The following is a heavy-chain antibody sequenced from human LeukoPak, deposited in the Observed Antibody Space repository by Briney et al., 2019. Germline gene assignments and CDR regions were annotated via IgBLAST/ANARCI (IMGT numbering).Heavy chain of an antibody. CDR3: ARVSLWRYDFDY. V-gene: IGHV1-2*02. Sequence: GASVKVSCKASGYTFSGYYMHWVRQAPGQGLEWMGWINPNSGGTNYAQKFQGRVTMTRDTSITTAYMELSGLRSDDTAVYYCARVSLWRYDFDYWGQGILVTVSS. CDR2: INPNSGGT. D-gene: IGHD3-10*01. J-gene: IGHJ4*02. CDR1: GYTFSGYY.